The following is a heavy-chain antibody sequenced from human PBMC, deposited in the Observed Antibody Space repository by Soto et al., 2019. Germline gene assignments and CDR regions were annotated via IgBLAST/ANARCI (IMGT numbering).Heavy chain of an antibody. Sequence: GGSLRLSCAASGFRFSRYCLHWVRQAPGKGLEWMAFISYDEGKKYYVESMKDRFTISRDISTNTVYLQMNSLRAADTAVYYCARDMSWSFDYWGLGTLVTVSS. CDR1: GFRFSRYC. J-gene: IGHJ4*02. V-gene: IGHV3-30*03. CDR2: ISYDEGKK. D-gene: IGHD6-13*01. CDR3: ARDMSWSFDY.